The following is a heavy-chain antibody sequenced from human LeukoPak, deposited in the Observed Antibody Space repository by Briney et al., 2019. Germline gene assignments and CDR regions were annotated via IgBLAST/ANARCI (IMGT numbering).Heavy chain of an antibody. Sequence: GGSLRLSCAASGFTFSSYEMTWVRQAPGKGLEWVSYISSSGSTTHYADSVKGRFTFSRDNAKNSLYLQMNSLRAEDTAVYYCARGGPLRYFTGVFDYWGQGTLVTVSS. CDR3: ARGGPLRYFTGVFDY. V-gene: IGHV3-48*03. D-gene: IGHD3-9*01. CDR2: ISSSGSTT. J-gene: IGHJ4*02. CDR1: GFTFSSYE.